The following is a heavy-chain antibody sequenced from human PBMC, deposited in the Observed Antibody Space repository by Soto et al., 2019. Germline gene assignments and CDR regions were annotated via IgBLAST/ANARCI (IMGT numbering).Heavy chain of an antibody. CDR3: ATVYGSGSYFVDYYGMDV. CDR1: GYTFTSYG. V-gene: IGHV1-18*01. Sequence: ASVKVSCKASGYTFTSYGISWVRQAPGQGLEWMGWISGYNGNTNYAQKLQGRVTMTKDTSTRTAYMDLRSLRSDDTAVYYRATVYGSGSYFVDYYGMDVWGQGTTVTVSS. CDR2: ISGYNGNT. J-gene: IGHJ6*02. D-gene: IGHD3-10*01.